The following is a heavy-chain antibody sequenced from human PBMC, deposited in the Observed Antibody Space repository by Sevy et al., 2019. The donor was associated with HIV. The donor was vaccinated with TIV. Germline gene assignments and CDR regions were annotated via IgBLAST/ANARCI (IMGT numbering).Heavy chain of an antibody. CDR3: VEDKNDYGGSYLES. J-gene: IGHJ4*01. Sequence: SETLSLTCAVSHYSIRSASQWGWIQQSPGKGLEWFGSFYPRGSVCYNPSLKSRLSISVDMSKNQFSLNLRSVTAADTAVYYCVEDKNDYGGSYLESWGPGTRGTVSS. D-gene: IGHD4-17*01. CDR1: HYSIRSASQ. CDR2: FYPRGSV. V-gene: IGHV4-38-2*01.